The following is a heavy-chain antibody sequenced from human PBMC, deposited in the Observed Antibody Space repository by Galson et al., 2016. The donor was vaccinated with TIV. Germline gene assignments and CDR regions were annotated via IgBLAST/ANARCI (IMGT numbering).Heavy chain of an antibody. CDR1: GGPFSSYT. Sequence: SVKVSCKASGGPFSSYTVSWVRQAPGQGLEWMGGLIPMLRTPNYSQKFQGRLTINADESATTAYMELRSLTFEDTAVYYCAREVAGYGSSNYFDPWGQGTLVTVSS. D-gene: IGHD6-13*01. CDR2: LIPMLRTP. J-gene: IGHJ5*02. CDR3: AREVAGYGSSNYFDP. V-gene: IGHV1-69*13.